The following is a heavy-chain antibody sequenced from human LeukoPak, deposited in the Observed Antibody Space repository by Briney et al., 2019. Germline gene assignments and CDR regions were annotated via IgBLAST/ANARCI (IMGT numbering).Heavy chain of an antibody. CDR2: ISTYYGNT. D-gene: IGHD2-2*01. CDR3: ARDEGYCTITTCYRNWFDP. V-gene: IGHV1-18*01. CDR1: GYTFTNYG. Sequence: ASVKVSCKASGYTFTNYGISWVRQAPGQGLEWMGWISTYYGNTNYAQKLQGRVTMTTDTSTSTAFMELRSLRSDDTAVYYCARDEGYCTITTCYRNWFDPWGQGTLVTVSS. J-gene: IGHJ5*02.